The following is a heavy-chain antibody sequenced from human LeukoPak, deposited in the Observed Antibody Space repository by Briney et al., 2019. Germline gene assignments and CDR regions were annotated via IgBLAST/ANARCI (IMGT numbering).Heavy chain of an antibody. CDR1: GYTFTSYY. J-gene: IGHJ3*02. Sequence: ASVKVSCKASGYTFTSYYMHWVRQAPGQGLEWMGIINPSGGSTSYAQKFQGRVTMTRDTSTSTVYMELSSLRSEDTAVYYCARDCSSTSCYIEGTDAFDIWGQGTMVTVSS. CDR3: ARDCSSTSCYIEGTDAFDI. V-gene: IGHV1-46*01. CDR2: INPSGGST. D-gene: IGHD2-2*02.